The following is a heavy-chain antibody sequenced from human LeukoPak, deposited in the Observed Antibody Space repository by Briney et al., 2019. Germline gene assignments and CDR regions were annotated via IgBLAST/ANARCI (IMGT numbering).Heavy chain of an antibody. CDR3: ARDRGYGSGSSYGMDV. Sequence: GGSLRLSCAASGFTFSSYEMNWVRQAPGKGLEWVSYISSSGSTIYYADSVKGRFTISRDNAKNSLYLQMNSLRAEDTAVYYCARDRGYGSGSSYGMDVWGQGTTVTVSS. CDR1: GFTFSSYE. CDR2: ISSSGSTI. V-gene: IGHV3-48*03. D-gene: IGHD3-10*01. J-gene: IGHJ6*02.